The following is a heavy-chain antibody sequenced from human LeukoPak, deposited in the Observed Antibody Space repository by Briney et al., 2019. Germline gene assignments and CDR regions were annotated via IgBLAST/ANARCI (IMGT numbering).Heavy chain of an antibody. CDR1: GGSVSSGSYY. D-gene: IGHD3-22*01. V-gene: IGHV4-61*01. J-gene: IGHJ4*02. Sequence: SSETLSLTCTVSGGSVSSGSYYWSWIRQPPGKGLEWIGYIYYSGSTNYNPSLKSRVTISVDTSKSQFSLKLSSVTAADTAVYYCARLDYYDSSGFDYWGQGTLVTVSS. CDR2: IYYSGST. CDR3: ARLDYYDSSGFDY.